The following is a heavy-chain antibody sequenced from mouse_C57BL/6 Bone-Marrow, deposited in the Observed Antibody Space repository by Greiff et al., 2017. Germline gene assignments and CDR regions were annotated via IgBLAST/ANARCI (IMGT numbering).Heavy chain of an antibody. J-gene: IGHJ1*03. CDR1: GYTFTSYW. Sequence: VQLQQPGAELVMPGASVKLSCKASGYTFTSYWMHWVKQRPGQGLEWIGEIDPSDSYTNYNQKFKGKSTLTVDKSSRTAYMQLSSLTSKHSSFYYCAIFTTLVATFRYWYFDVWDTGTTVTVSS. CDR2: IDPSDSYT. D-gene: IGHD1-1*01. CDR3: AIFTTLVATFRYWYFDV. V-gene: IGHV1-69*01.